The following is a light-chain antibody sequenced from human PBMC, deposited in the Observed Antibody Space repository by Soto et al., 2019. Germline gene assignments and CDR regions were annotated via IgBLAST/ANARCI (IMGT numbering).Light chain of an antibody. CDR3: MRSVQPPIT. V-gene: IGKV4-1*01. CDR1: HNILYSSDNKNY. J-gene: IGKJ5*01. Sequence: DIVLTQSPDSLTVSLGERATINCKSSHNILYSSDNKNYLSWYQQRPGQPPKLLFYWASTRESGVPDRFSGSGSGTHFTLKISRVEAEDVGVYYCMRSVQPPITFGQGTRLEIK. CDR2: WAS.